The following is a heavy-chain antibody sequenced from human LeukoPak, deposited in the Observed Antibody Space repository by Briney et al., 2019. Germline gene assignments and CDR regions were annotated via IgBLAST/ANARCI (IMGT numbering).Heavy chain of an antibody. J-gene: IGHJ5*02. V-gene: IGHV3-48*01. CDR3: ARVADYGDYVGGDWIDP. CDR2: ISSSSSTI. CDR1: GFTFSSYS. Sequence: GGSLRLSCAASGFTFSSYSMNWVRQAPGKGLEWVSYISSSSSTIYYADSVKGRFTISRDNAKNSLYLQMNSLRAEDTAVYYCARVADYGDYVGGDWIDPWGQGTLVTVSS. D-gene: IGHD4-17*01.